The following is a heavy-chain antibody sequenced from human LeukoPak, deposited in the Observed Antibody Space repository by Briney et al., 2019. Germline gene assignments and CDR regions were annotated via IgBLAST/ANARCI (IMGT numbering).Heavy chain of an antibody. Sequence: GASVKVSYKASGYTFTGYYMHWVRQAPGQGLEWMGWINPNSGGTNYAQKFQGRFTMTRDTSISRAYMELSRLRSDDTAVYYCARDEGDIVVVPAAYWGQGTLVTVSS. J-gene: IGHJ4*02. CDR2: INPNSGGT. D-gene: IGHD2-2*01. CDR1: GYTFTGYY. V-gene: IGHV1-2*02. CDR3: ARDEGDIVVVPAAY.